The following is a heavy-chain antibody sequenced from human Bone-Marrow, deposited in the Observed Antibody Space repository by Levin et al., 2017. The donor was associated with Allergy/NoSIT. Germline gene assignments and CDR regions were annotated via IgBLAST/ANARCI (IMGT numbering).Heavy chain of an antibody. V-gene: IGHV4-59*01. Sequence: SETLSLTCSVSGGSISGYYWSWIRQPPGKGLEWIGYIYYSGSTHYNPSLESRVTISVDMSYNQFSLKLSSVTAANTAIYYCARGGSHFWFDPWGQGTLVTVSS. J-gene: IGHJ5*02. CDR3: ARGGSHFWFDP. D-gene: IGHD1-26*01. CDR2: IYYSGST. CDR1: GGSISGYY.